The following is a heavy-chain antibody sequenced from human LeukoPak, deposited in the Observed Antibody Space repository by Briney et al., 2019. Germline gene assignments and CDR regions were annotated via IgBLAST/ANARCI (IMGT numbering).Heavy chain of an antibody. CDR1: GYTFTSYY. CDR2: INPSGGST. Sequence: PGGSLRLSCAASGYTFTSYYMHWVRQAPGQGLEWMGIINPSGGSTSYAQKFQGRVTMTRDTSTSTVYMELSSLRSEDTAVYYCARDAGIAVAAIFDYWGQGTLVTVSS. J-gene: IGHJ4*02. D-gene: IGHD6-19*01. V-gene: IGHV1-46*01. CDR3: ARDAGIAVAAIFDY.